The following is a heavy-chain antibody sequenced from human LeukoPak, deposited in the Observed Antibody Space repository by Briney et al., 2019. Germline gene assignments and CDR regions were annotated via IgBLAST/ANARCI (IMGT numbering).Heavy chain of an antibody. CDR2: IIPIFGTA. CDR3: ARAEFSSGWYFDY. Sequence: ASVKVSCKASGGTFSSYAISWVRQAPVQGLQWMGGIIPIFGTANYAQKFQGRVTITADESTSTAYMELSSLRSEDTAVYYCARAEFSSGWYFDYWGQGTLVTVSS. V-gene: IGHV1-69*13. D-gene: IGHD6-19*01. CDR1: GGTFSSYA. J-gene: IGHJ4*02.